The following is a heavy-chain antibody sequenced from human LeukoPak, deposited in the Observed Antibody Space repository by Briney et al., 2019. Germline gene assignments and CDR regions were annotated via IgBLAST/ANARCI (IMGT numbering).Heavy chain of an antibody. CDR2: IYTSGGT. CDR1: GDSISSYY. Sequence: SETLSLTCTLSGDSISSYYWSWIPQPPGKGLEWIGYIYTSGGTNYIPSLKGRVTISIDTSKNQFSLKLSSVTAADSAVYYCARLTRLSTSPDRYYLDYWGQGTLVTVSS. CDR3: ARLTRLSTSPDRYYLDY. J-gene: IGHJ4*02. D-gene: IGHD6-6*01. V-gene: IGHV4-4*09.